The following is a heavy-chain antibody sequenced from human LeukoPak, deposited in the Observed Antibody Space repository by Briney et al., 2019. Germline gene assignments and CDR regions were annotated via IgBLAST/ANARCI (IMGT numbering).Heavy chain of an antibody. CDR2: INPNSGGT. J-gene: IGHJ6*03. Sequence: ASVKVSCKASGYTFTGYYMHWVRQAPGQGLEWMGWINPNSGGTNYAQKFQGRVTMTRDTSISTAYMELSRLRSDDTAVYYCARTQRGTSGTYFNVYYYYYMDVWGKGTTVTISS. CDR1: GYTFTGYY. D-gene: IGHD3-10*01. CDR3: ARTQRGTSGTYFNVYYYYYMDV. V-gene: IGHV1-2*02.